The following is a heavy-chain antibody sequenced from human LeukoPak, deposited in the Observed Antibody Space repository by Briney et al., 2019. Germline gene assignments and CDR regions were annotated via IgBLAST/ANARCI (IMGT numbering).Heavy chain of an antibody. D-gene: IGHD3-22*01. CDR3: ARALRYDSSGPTDAFDI. V-gene: IGHV3-13*01. J-gene: IGHJ3*02. CDR1: GFTFSSYD. CDR2: IVTAGDT. Sequence: GGSLRLSCAASGFTFSSYDMHWVRQATGKGLEWVSAIVTAGDTYYPGSVKGRFTISRENAKNSFYLQMNSLRAGDTAVYYCARALRYDSSGPTDAFDIWGQGTMVTVSS.